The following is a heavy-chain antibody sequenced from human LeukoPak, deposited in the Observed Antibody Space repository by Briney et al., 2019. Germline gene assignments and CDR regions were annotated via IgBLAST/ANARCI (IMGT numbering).Heavy chain of an antibody. Sequence: PGGSLRLSCAASGFTFSSYWMSWVRQAPGKGLEWVANIKQDGSDKYYVDSVKSRFTISRDNAKNSVYLQMNSLRAEDTAVYYCARDKVVGATLFDYWGQGTLVTVSS. J-gene: IGHJ4*02. D-gene: IGHD1-26*01. CDR3: ARDKVVGATLFDY. V-gene: IGHV3-7*01. CDR2: IKQDGSDK. CDR1: GFTFSSYW.